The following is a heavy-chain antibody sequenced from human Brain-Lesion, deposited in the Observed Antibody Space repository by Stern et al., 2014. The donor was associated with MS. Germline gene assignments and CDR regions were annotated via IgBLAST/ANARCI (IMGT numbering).Heavy chain of an antibody. D-gene: IGHD2-15*01. Sequence: QVQLQESGPGLVKPSETLSLTCTVAGGSVSSTSYAWAWIRQPPGKGLEWIGTIYYSGNTYYSPSLKSRLTISLDTSKNQFSRQLRLVTAADTAVYYCAGEEDIRYCSGGSCTGNWFDPWGQGTLVTVSS. CDR3: AGEEDIRYCSGGSCTGNWFDP. V-gene: IGHV4-39*01. CDR1: GGSVSSTSYA. J-gene: IGHJ5*02. CDR2: IYYSGNT.